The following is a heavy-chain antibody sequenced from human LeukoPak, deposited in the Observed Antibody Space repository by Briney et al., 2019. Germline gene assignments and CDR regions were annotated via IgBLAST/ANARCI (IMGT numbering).Heavy chain of an antibody. CDR3: ARDSGWMTPVDY. CDR1: GGSISSSSYY. D-gene: IGHD6-19*01. V-gene: IGHV4-39*07. CDR2: IYYSGST. J-gene: IGHJ4*02. Sequence: SETLSLTCTVSGGSISSSSYYWGWIRQPPGKGLEWIGSIYYSGSTYYNPSLKSRVTISADTSKNQFSLKLSSVTAADTAVYYCARDSGWMTPVDYWGQGTLVTVSS.